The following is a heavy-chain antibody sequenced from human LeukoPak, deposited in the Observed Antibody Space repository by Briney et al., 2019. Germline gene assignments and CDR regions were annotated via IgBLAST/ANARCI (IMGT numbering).Heavy chain of an antibody. CDR3: VRDRFCSGRSCYGPPDD. CDR2: IYYSEGT. Sequence: SETLSLTCTVFGGSISSSSYYWGWIRQPPGKGLEWIGSIYYSEGTYYNPSLKSRVTISIDTSKNQFSLKVNSVTAADTAVYYCVRDRFCSGRSCYGPPDDWGQGARVTVSS. CDR1: GGSISSSSYY. D-gene: IGHD2-15*01. V-gene: IGHV4-39*07. J-gene: IGHJ4*02.